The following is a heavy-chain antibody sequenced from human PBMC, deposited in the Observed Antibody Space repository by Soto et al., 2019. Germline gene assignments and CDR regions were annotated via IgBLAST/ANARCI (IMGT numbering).Heavy chain of an antibody. CDR3: ASTKYSSSKDFDY. CDR2: ISSSSSYI. CDR1: GFTFSSYS. D-gene: IGHD6-13*01. V-gene: IGHV3-21*01. J-gene: IGHJ4*02. Sequence: PGGSLRLSCAASGFTFSSYSMNWVRQAPGKGLEWVSSISSSSSYIYYADSMKGRFTISRDNAKNSLYLQMNSLRAEDTAVYYCASTKYSSSKDFDYWGQGTLVTVSS.